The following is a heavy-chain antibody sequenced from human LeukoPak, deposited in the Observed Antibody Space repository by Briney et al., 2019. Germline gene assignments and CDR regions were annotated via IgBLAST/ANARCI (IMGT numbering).Heavy chain of an antibody. CDR3: ARAHSITMIGAY. D-gene: IGHD3-22*01. CDR2: ISYDGSNK. Sequence: GGSLRLSCAASGFTFSSYAMHWVRQAPGKGLEWVAVISYDGSNKYYADSVKGRFTISRDNSKNTLYLQMNSLRAEDTAVYYCARAHSITMIGAYWGQGTLVTVSS. J-gene: IGHJ4*02. V-gene: IGHV3-30*04. CDR1: GFTFSSYA.